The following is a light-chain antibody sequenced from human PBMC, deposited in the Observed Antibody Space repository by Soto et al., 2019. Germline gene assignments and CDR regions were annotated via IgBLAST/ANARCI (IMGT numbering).Light chain of an antibody. CDR1: QSISSW. J-gene: IGKJ1*01. CDR2: KAS. Sequence: DIQMTQSPSTLSASVGDRVTITCRASQSISSWLAWYQQKPGKAPKLLIYKASSLESGVPSRLSGSGSGTEYTLTIGSLQPDDFATYYCQQYKSDAWRFGKGTKVEIK. V-gene: IGKV1-5*03. CDR3: QQYKSDAWR.